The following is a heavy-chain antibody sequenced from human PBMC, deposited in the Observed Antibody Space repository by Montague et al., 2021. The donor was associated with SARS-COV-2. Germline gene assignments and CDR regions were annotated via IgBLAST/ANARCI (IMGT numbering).Heavy chain of an antibody. CDR2: INQSGST. Sequence: SETLSLTCAVYGGSFSGYDWTWIRQSPGKGLEWIGEINQSGSTKYKPALKSRVTIPVDTSKNQFSLRLTSVTAADTAVYYCARGVMSIKLMVVIMTGASHWLDSWGQGTLVTVSS. D-gene: IGHD2-21*01. J-gene: IGHJ5*01. CDR3: ARGVMSIKLMVVIMTGASHWLDS. CDR1: GGSFSGYD. V-gene: IGHV4-34*01.